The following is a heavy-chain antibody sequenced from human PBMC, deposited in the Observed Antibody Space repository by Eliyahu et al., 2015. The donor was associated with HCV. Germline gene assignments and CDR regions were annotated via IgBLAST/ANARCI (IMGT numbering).Heavy chain of an antibody. J-gene: IGHJ3*02. CDR1: GYSLTFTNYW. D-gene: IGHD3-22*01. V-gene: IGHV5-10-1*03. CDR3: ASGSPDYYHSRDYDAFDI. Sequence: EVQLVQSGTEVKKPGESLRISCKGSGYSLTFTNYWXHWVRQMPGKGLEWMGRIDPTDSDTNYSPSFQGHVTISADKSVSTAYLQWSSLKASDTAMYYCASGSPDYYHSRDYDAFDIWGQGTFVTVSS. CDR2: IDPTDSDT.